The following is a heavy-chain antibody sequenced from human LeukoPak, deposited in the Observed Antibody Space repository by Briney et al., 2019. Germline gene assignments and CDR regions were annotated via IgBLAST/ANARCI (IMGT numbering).Heavy chain of an antibody. CDR2: IYYSGST. CDR3: ARARDPGSFNRAFDF. Sequence: SETLSLTCTVSGASISTYYWSGMRQPPGKAREGLVYIYYSGSTNHYPPLKSRVTIPVDPSKNHFSLQLSSVTAADTAVYYCARARDPGSFNRAFDFWGQGTLVTVSS. V-gene: IGHV4-59*01. D-gene: IGHD3-10*01. J-gene: IGHJ4*02. CDR1: GASISTYY.